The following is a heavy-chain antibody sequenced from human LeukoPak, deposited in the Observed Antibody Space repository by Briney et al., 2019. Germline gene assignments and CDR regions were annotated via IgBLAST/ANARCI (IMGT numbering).Heavy chain of an antibody. D-gene: IGHD3-10*01. CDR2: IYSGGST. Sequence: PGGSLRLSCAASGFTVSSNYMSWVRQAPGKGLEWVSVIYSGGSTYYADSVKGRFTISRDNSKNTLYLQMNSLRAEDTAVYYCARVNYGSGIYYFDYWGQGTLVTVSS. CDR3: ARVNYGSGIYYFDY. V-gene: IGHV3-53*01. J-gene: IGHJ4*02. CDR1: GFTVSSNY.